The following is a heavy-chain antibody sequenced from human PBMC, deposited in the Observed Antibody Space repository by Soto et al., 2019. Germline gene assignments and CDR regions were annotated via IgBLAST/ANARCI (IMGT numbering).Heavy chain of an antibody. CDR2: ISSSSSYI. V-gene: IGHV3-21*01. CDR3: ARATAPTYYDFWSGYSDYYYGMDV. Sequence: ESLKISCAACGFTFSSYSMNWVRQAPGNGLEWVSSISSSSSYIYYADSVKGRFTISRDNAKNSLYLQMNSLRAEDTAVYYCARATAPTYYDFWSGYSDYYYGMDVWGQGPTVTVSS. CDR1: GFTFSSYS. J-gene: IGHJ6*02. D-gene: IGHD3-3*01.